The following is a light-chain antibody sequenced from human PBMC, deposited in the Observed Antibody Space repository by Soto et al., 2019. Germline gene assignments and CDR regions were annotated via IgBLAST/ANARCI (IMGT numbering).Light chain of an antibody. CDR1: QSISSW. J-gene: IGKJ4*01. CDR3: QQYKSFSLT. Sequence: DIQMTQSPSTLSASVGDRVTITCRASQSISSWLAWYQQKPGKAPKLLIYKASSLESGVPPRFSGSGSGTEFTLTISSLQPDDVAIYYCQQYKSFSLTFGGGTKVEIK. CDR2: KAS. V-gene: IGKV1-5*03.